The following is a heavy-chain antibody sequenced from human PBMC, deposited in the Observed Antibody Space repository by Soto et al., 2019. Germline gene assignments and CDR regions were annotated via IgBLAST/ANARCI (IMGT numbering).Heavy chain of an antibody. CDR2: IKSKTDGGTT. CDR1: GFTFSNAW. Sequence: GGSLRLSCAASGFTFSNAWMSWVRQAPGKGLEWVGRIKSKTDGGTTDYAAPVKGRFTISRDDSKNTLYLQMNSLKTEDTAVYYCTTDGPDFWSGYPRYYFDYWGQRTPVTVSS. J-gene: IGHJ4*02. D-gene: IGHD3-3*01. V-gene: IGHV3-15*01. CDR3: TTDGPDFWSGYPRYYFDY.